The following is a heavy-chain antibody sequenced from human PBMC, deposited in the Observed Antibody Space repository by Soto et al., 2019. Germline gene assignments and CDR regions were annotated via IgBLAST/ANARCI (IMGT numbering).Heavy chain of an antibody. CDR1: GFLFSNYA. CDR3: AKDYDSSSWAFDI. V-gene: IGHV3-23*01. Sequence: GGSLRLSCAASGFLFSNYAMSWVRQAPGKGLEWVSTISDSSGTTYYADSVKGRFSISRNSSRNTLSLQMNSLRAEDTAVYHCAKDYDSSSWAFDIWGQATMVTVSS. J-gene: IGHJ3*02. CDR2: ISDSSGTT. D-gene: IGHD3-22*01.